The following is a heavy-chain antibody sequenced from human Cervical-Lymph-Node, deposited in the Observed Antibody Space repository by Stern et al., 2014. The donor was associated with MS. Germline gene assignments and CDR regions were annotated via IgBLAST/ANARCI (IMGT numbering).Heavy chain of an antibody. CDR3: ATAIRNYYGLDV. V-gene: IGHV3-15*01. CDR1: GFTFNYAW. D-gene: IGHD3-9*01. CDR2: IKSKTDGGTT. Sequence: EVQLVESGGGLAKPGGSLRLSCAASGFTFNYAWMTWVRQAPGKGLEGVGHIKSKTDGGTTDYGAPVKGRFTISRDDSTKTLHLQMNSLKTDDTAVYYCATAIRNYYGLDVWGHGTTVTVSS. J-gene: IGHJ6*02.